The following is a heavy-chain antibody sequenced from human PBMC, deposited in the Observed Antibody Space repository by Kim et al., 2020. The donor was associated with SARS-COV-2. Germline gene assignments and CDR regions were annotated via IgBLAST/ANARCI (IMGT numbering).Heavy chain of an antibody. J-gene: IGHJ5*02. CDR1: GFTFSSYG. CDR2: ISYDGSNK. CDR3: AKGIRYCSGGSCPPWFDP. D-gene: IGHD2-15*01. Sequence: GGSLRLSCAASGFTFSSYGMHWVRQAPGKGLEWVAVISYDGSNKYYADSVKGRFTISRDNSKNTLYLQMNSLRAEDTAVYYCAKGIRYCSGGSCPPWFDP. V-gene: IGHV3-30*18.